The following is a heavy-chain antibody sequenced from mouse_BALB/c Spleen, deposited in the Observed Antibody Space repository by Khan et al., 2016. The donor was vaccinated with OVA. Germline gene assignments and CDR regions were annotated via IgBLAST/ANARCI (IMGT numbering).Heavy chain of an antibody. V-gene: IGHV4-1*02. CDR2: INPDSSTI. J-gene: IGHJ1*01. CDR1: GFDFSRYW. CDR3: ARLGYYGYFNV. D-gene: IGHD2-2*01. Sequence: EVKLLESGGGLVQPRGSLKLSCAASGFDFSRYWMSWVRQAPGKGLEWIGEINPDSSTINYTPSLKDKFIISRDNAKNTLYLQMSKVRSEDTALYYCARLGYYGYFNVWGAGTTVTVSS.